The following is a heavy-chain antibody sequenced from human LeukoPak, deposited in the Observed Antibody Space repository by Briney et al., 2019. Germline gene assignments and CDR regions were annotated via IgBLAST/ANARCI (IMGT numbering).Heavy chain of an antibody. CDR3: AKDSGRVDTASTYMDV. Sequence: GGSLRLSCAASGFTFDIYAMNWVRQAPGKGLEWVANINEDGSETYSLDSVKGRFTISRDNAKNSLYLQMNSLRVEDTALYYCAKDSGRVDTASTYMDVWGKGTTVTISS. D-gene: IGHD5-18*01. J-gene: IGHJ6*03. CDR1: GFTFDIYA. CDR2: INEDGSET. V-gene: IGHV3-7*03.